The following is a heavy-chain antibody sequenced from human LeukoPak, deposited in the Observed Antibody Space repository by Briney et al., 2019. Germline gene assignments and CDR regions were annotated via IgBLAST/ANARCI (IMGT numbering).Heavy chain of an antibody. V-gene: IGHV3-30*01. CDR1: GFTFSSYA. CDR2: ISYDGSNK. CDR3: ARSDGGHYYFGY. J-gene: IGHJ4*02. Sequence: GGSLRLSCAASGFTFSSYAMHWVRQAPGKGLEWVAVISYDGSNKYYADSVKGRFTISRDNSKNTLYLQMNSLRAEDTAVYYCARSDGGHYYFGYWGQGTLVTVSS. D-gene: IGHD2-15*01.